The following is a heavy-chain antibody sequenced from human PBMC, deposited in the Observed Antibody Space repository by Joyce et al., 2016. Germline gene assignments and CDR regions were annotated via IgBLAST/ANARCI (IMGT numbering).Heavy chain of an antibody. D-gene: IGHD2-2*01. J-gene: IGHJ4*02. CDR1: GIIFSNKE. CDR2: INSDDSRI. Sequence: EVQLVESGGGLVQPGGSLRLSCAASGIIFSNKEMNWVRQAPGKGWEWVSSINSDDSRIHYADSVRGRFTISRDNARNSLYLEMNSLRVEDTAIYYCTTPSCANWGQGSLVTVSS. V-gene: IGHV3-48*03. CDR3: TTPSCAN.